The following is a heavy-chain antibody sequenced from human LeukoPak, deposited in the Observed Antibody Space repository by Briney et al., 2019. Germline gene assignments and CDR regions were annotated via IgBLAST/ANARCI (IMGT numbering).Heavy chain of an antibody. D-gene: IGHD2-2*01. CDR3: AKESSLLDY. Sequence: GGSLRLSCAVSGYPFNSFALSWVRQAPGKGLEWVSSISRSTETTLYADSVKGRFTISRDNSKNTLYLQMNSLRAEDTAVYYCAKESSLLDYWGQGTLVTVSS. V-gene: IGHV3-23*01. CDR1: GYPFNSFA. J-gene: IGHJ4*02. CDR2: ISRSTETT.